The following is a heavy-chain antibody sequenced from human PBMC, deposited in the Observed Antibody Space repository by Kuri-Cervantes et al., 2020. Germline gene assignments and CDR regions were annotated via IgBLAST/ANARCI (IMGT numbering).Heavy chain of an antibody. CDR1: GYSISSSYY. D-gene: IGHD3-10*01. J-gene: IGHJ4*02. CDR3: ARDIMVRGVIRDY. V-gene: IGHV4-38-2*02. CDR2: IYYSGST. Sequence: GSLRLSCTVSGYSISSSYYWGWIRQPPGKGLEWIGSIYYSGSTYYNPSLKSRVTISVDTSKNQFSLKLSSVTAADTAVYYCARDIMVRGVIRDYWGQGTLVTVSS.